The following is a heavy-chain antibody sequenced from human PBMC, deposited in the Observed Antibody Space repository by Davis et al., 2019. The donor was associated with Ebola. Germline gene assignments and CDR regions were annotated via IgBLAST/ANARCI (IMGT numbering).Heavy chain of an antibody. CDR3: ARGWVPKSNAYDI. V-gene: IGHV1-2*06. CDR2: VILKSGAT. Sequence: ASVKVSCKASGYTFTDYNIHWMRQAPGQGLEWLGRVILKSGATNYAQKFQGRVTMTRDTSISTVYMELSSLRSDDTAVYYCARGWVPKSNAYDIWGQGTMVTVSS. CDR1: GYTFTDYN. J-gene: IGHJ3*02. D-gene: IGHD3-10*01.